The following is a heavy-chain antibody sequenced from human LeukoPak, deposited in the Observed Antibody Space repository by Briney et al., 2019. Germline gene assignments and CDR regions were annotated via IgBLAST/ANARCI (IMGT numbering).Heavy chain of an antibody. CDR3: AREKSGPYAFDY. J-gene: IGHJ4*02. D-gene: IGHD2-15*01. CDR2: IKQDGSEK. CDR1: GFTFSSYW. Sequence: GRSLGLSCAASGFTFSSYWMSWVRQAPGKGLEWVANIKQDGSEKYYVDSVKGRFTISRDNAKNSLYLQMNSLRAEDTAVYSCAREKSGPYAFDYWGQGTLVTVSS. V-gene: IGHV3-7*01.